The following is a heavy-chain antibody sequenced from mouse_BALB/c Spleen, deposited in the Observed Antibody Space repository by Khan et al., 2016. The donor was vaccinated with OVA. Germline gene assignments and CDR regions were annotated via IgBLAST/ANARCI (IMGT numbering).Heavy chain of an antibody. CDR1: GFSLDNYS. Sequence: VELVESGPGLVQPSQSLSITCTVSGFSLDNYSVHWIRQSPGKGLEWLGVIWSAGSTDYNAAFISRLTITKDNSRRQAFFKVSNLQPNDTAIYYCARRGYDYGRGALFAYWGQGTLVTVSA. V-gene: IGHV2-2*02. CDR3: ARRGYDYGRGALFAY. CDR2: IWSAGST. J-gene: IGHJ3*01. D-gene: IGHD2-4*01.